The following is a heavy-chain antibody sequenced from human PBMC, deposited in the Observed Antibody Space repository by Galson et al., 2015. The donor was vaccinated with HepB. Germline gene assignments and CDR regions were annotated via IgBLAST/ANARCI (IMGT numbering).Heavy chain of an antibody. CDR1: GFTFSSYS. CDR3: ATSRGSWRGDAFDI. CDR2: ISISSNTI. J-gene: IGHJ3*02. Sequence: SLRLSCAASGFTFSSYSMNWVRQAPGKGLEWVSYISISSNTIYYADSVKGRFTISRDNAKNSQYLQMNSLRDEDTAVFYCATSRGSWRGDAFDIWGQGTVVTVSS. V-gene: IGHV3-48*02. D-gene: IGHD2-15*01.